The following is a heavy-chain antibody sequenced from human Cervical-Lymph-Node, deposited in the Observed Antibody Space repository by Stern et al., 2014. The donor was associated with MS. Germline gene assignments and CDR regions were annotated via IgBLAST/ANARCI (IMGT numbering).Heavy chain of an antibody. CDR3: ATELIAATGPDY. D-gene: IGHD6-13*01. CDR2: IKSNAGGTT. V-gene: IGHV3-15*01. Sequence: EVQLVESGGGLVKPGGSLRLSCAASGFTFSNAWMTWVRQAPGKGLEWVGRIKSNAGGTTDYAASVKGRFTISRYDSKNTLYLQMNSLKTEDTAVYYCATELIAATGPDYWGQGTLVTVSS. J-gene: IGHJ4*02. CDR1: GFTFSNAW.